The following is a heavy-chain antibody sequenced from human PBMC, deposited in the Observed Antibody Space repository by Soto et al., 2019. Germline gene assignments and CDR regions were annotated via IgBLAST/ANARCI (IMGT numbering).Heavy chain of an antibody. Sequence: EVQLLESGGGLVQPGGSLRLSCAASGFNFRNYAMSWVRQAPGKGLEWVSTISSGDAFTYYADSVKGRFTISRDESKSTLYLPMNTLRAEDTAVYYCAKDRRDSSFSCGQGTLVTVSS. CDR1: GFNFRNYA. J-gene: IGHJ5*02. CDR3: AKDRRDSSFS. CDR2: ISSGDAFT. D-gene: IGHD6-19*01. V-gene: IGHV3-23*01.